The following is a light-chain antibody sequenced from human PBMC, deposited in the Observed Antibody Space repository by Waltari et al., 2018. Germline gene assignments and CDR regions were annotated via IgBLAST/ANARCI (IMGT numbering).Light chain of an antibody. CDR2: EDN. Sequence: FMLTQPHSVSESPGKTVTISCTRSSDSIASSYVPWYQQRPGSAPTTVIYEDNQRPSGVPDRFSGSIDSSSNSASLTISGLKTEDEADYYCQSSDNSDHWVFGGGTKLTVL. V-gene: IGLV6-57*03. CDR3: QSSDNSDHWV. J-gene: IGLJ3*02. CDR1: SDSIASSY.